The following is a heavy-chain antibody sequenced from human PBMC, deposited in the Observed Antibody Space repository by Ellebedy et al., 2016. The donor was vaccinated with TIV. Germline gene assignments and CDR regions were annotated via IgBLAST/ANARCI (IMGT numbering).Heavy chain of an antibody. CDR1: GFTFSSYA. D-gene: IGHD2-15*01. Sequence: GESLKISXAASGFTFSSYAMSWVRQAPGKGLEWVSAISGSGGSTYYADSVKGRFTISRDNSKNTLYLQMNSLRAEDTAVYYCAKGRDIVVPYGMDVWGQGTTVTVSS. CDR3: AKGRDIVVPYGMDV. V-gene: IGHV3-23*01. CDR2: ISGSGGST. J-gene: IGHJ6*02.